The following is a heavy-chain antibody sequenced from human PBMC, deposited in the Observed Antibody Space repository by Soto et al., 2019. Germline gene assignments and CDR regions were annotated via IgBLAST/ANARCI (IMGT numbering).Heavy chain of an antibody. D-gene: IGHD3-22*01. CDR3: ARDEYYYDSSGYRPRDVFDI. Sequence: SVGSLRLSCAASGFTFSSYSMNWVRQAPGKGLEWVSSISTSSRYIYYADSVKGRFTISRDNAKNSLYLQMNSLRAEDTAVYYCARDEYYYDSSGYRPRDVFDIWGQGTMLTVSS. CDR2: ISTSSRYI. CDR1: GFTFSSYS. J-gene: IGHJ3*02. V-gene: IGHV3-21*01.